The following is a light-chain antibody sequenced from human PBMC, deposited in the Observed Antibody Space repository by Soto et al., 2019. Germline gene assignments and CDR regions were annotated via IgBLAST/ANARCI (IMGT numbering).Light chain of an antibody. J-gene: IGKJ1*01. CDR3: LQYNSYPWT. CDR1: QSSSSW. Sequence: DIQLTQSPSTLSASVGDRVTITCRAGQSSSSWLTWYQQRPGKAHKLLIYDAYSLERGVPSRFSGSGSGTEFTLTICSLQPDDFAAYCCLQYNSYPWTVGQGTKVDIK. CDR2: DAY. V-gene: IGKV1-5*01.